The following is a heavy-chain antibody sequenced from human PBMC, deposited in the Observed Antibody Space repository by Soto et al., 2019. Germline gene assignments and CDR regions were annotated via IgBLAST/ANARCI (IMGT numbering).Heavy chain of an antibody. D-gene: IGHD4-17*01. CDR2: ISPFSGNT. CDR1: GYTFTSYG. Sequence: QGPLVQSGAEVGKPGASVKVSCKASGYTFTSYGITWVRQAPGQGLEWMGWISPFSGNTKYAEKFNDRVTLTADTSTSTAYMELRSLRSDDTAVYYCARENAYGGNFWYFDLWGRGTMVSVSS. CDR3: ARENAYGGNFWYFDL. J-gene: IGHJ2*01. V-gene: IGHV1-18*04.